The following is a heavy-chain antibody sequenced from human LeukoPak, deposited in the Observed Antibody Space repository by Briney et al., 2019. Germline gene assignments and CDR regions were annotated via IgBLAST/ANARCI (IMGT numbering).Heavy chain of an antibody. D-gene: IGHD2-2*01. CDR3: AILPRDRDF. J-gene: IGHJ4*02. CDR2: ISASGGGT. CDR1: GFTVSSNY. V-gene: IGHV3-23*01. Sequence: QPGGSLRLSCAASGFTVSSNYMSWVHQAPGKGLEWVSSISASGGGTVYADSVKGRFTISRDNSKNTLYMQMNSLRAEDTALYYCAILPRDRDFWGQGTLVTVSS.